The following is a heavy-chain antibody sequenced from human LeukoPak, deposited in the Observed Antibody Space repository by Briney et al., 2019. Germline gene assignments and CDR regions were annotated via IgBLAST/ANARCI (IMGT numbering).Heavy chain of an antibody. CDR3: AKAPVTTCSGAYCYPFDY. Sequence: GGSLRLSCAASGFTFSSYWMSWVRQAPGKGLEWVANIKQDGSEKYYVDSVKGRFTISRDSSKNTLYLQMNSLRAEDAAVYYCAKAPVTTCSGAYCYPFDYWGQGTLVTVSS. D-gene: IGHD2-15*01. CDR1: GFTFSSYW. J-gene: IGHJ4*02. CDR2: IKQDGSEK. V-gene: IGHV3-7*03.